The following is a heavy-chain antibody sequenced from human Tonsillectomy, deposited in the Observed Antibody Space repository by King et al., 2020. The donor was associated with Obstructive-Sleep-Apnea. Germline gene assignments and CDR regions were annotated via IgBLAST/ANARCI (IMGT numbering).Heavy chain of an antibody. D-gene: IGHD5-18*01. CDR2: IHHSGSV. J-gene: IGHJ4*02. CDR3: ARGSREIWLHHY. V-gene: IGHV4-34*01. Sequence: VQLQQWGAGLLKPSETLSLTCAVYGESSSGYYWSWIRQSPGKGLEWIGEIHHSGSVGYNPSLMSRVTISLDTSKNQFSLKLTSVTAADTALYYCARGSREIWLHHYWDQGTQVTVSS. CDR1: GESSSGYY.